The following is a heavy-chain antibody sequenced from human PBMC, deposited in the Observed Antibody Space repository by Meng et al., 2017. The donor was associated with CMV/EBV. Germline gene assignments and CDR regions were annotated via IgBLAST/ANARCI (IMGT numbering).Heavy chain of an antibody. D-gene: IGHD2-8*01. J-gene: IGHJ4*02. CDR2: INPNSGGT. Sequence: VSCKAYGYPFTGYYMHWGRQAPGQGLEWMGWINPNSGGTNYAQKFQGRVTMTRDTSISTAYMELSRLRSDDTAVYYCAREALMYDYWGQGTLVTVSS. CDR3: AREALMYDY. CDR1: GYPFTGYY. V-gene: IGHV1-2*02.